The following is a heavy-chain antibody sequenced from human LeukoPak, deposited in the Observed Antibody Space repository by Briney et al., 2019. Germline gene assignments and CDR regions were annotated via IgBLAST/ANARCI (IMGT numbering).Heavy chain of an antibody. J-gene: IGHJ3*01. CDR1: GYTFTSYA. V-gene: IGHV1-3*01. D-gene: IGHD3-22*01. CDR2: INAGNGIT. CDR3: ARGGPHGVRDSSGPS. Sequence: GASVKVSCKASGYTFTSYAMHWVRQAPGQRLEWRGWINAGNGITKYSQKFPGRVTITRDTSASTAYMELSSLRSEDTAVYYCARGGPHGVRDSSGPSWGQGTTVTVPS.